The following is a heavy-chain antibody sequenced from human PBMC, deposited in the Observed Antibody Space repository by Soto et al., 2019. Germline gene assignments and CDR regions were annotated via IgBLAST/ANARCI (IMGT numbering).Heavy chain of an antibody. D-gene: IGHD3-10*01. V-gene: IGHV3-15*01. Sequence: SGGSLRLSCAASGFTFINAWMSWVRQAPGKGLEWVGRIKSKTYGETTDYAAPVKGRFTISRDDSKNTLYLQMNSLKTEDTAVYYCTTELLWFEHQRGPGVVWGQGTTVTVSS. CDR1: GFTFINAW. CDR3: TTELLWFEHQRGPGVV. CDR2: IKSKTYGETT. J-gene: IGHJ6*02.